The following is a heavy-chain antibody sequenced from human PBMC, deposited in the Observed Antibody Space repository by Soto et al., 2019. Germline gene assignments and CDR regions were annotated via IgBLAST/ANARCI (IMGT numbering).Heavy chain of an antibody. J-gene: IGHJ5*02. CDR1: GGSISNYY. V-gene: IGHV4-59*01. CDR2: IYYSGST. D-gene: IGHD1-26*01. CDR3: AREFKGASSSWFDR. Sequence: SETLSLTCSVSGGSISNYYWSWIRQPLGKGLEWIAYIYYSGSTNYNPSLKSRVTISVDTSENQFSLKLSSVTAADTAVYYCAREFKGASSSWFDRWGQGTLVTVSS.